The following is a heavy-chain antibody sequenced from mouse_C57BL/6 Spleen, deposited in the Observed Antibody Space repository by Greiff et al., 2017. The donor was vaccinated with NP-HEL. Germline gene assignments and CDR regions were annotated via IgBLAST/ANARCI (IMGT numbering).Heavy chain of an antibody. J-gene: IGHJ2*01. Sequence: EVQGVESGGGLVQPKGSLKLSCAASGFTFNTYAMHWVRQAPGKGLEWVARIRSKSSNYATYYADSVKDRFTISRDDSQSMLYLQMNNLKTEDTAMYYCVRDRRDATTGGNYFDDWGQGTTLTVSS. CDR3: VRDRRDATTGGNYFDD. D-gene: IGHD2-12*01. CDR1: GFTFNTYA. V-gene: IGHV10-3*01. CDR2: IRSKSSNYAT.